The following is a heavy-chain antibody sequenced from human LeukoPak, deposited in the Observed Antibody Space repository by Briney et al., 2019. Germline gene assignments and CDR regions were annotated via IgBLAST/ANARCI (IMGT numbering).Heavy chain of an antibody. CDR3: ARAGIAAAGYAYFQH. Sequence: SETLSLTCTVSGGSISSSSYYWGWIRQPPGKGLEWIGSIYYSGSTYYNPSLKSRVTISVDTSKNQFSLKLSSVTAADTAVYYCARAGIAAAGYAYFQHWGQGTLVTVSS. D-gene: IGHD6-13*01. J-gene: IGHJ1*01. V-gene: IGHV4-39*01. CDR2: IYYSGST. CDR1: GGSISSSSYY.